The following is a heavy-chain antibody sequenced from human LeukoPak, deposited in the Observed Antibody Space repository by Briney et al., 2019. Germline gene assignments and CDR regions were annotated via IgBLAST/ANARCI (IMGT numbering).Heavy chain of an antibody. CDR1: GFTFSSYS. V-gene: IGHV3-21*01. CDR2: ISSSSSYI. J-gene: IGHJ4*02. Sequence: PGGSLRLSCAASGFTFSSYSMTWVRQAPGKGLEWVSSISSSSSYIYYEDSVKGRLTIPRDNAKNSLYLKMNSLRAEDTAVYYCAITNIRNYWGQGTLVTVS. D-gene: IGHD2/OR15-2a*01. CDR3: AITNIRNY.